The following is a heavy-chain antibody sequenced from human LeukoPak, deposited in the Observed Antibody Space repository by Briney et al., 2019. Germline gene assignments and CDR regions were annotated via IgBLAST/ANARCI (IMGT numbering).Heavy chain of an antibody. D-gene: IGHD5-24*01. V-gene: IGHV3-30*09. CDR3: AREEFDGYNLGPSIY. CDR2: ISYDGFYK. CDR1: GFTVRNYA. J-gene: IGHJ4*02. Sequence: GGSLRPSFAASGFTVRNYAMHCVRLTPEKGLEWVATISYDGFYKNYAGSVTGRFAIPRDDPKNTLYLQMNSLRTEDAGLYYCAREEFDGYNLGPSIYWGQGTLVTVSS.